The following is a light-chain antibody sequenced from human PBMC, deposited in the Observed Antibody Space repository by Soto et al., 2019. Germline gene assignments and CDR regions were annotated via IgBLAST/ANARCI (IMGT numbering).Light chain of an antibody. CDR1: SGSVSTSYY. CDR2: STN. Sequence: QTVVTQEPSFSVSPGGTVTLTCGLSSGSVSTSYYPSWYQQTPGQAPRTLIYSTNTRSSAVPDRFSGSILGNKAALTITGAQADDESDYYCVLYMGSGFWVFGGGTKLTVL. J-gene: IGLJ3*02. CDR3: VLYMGSGFWV. V-gene: IGLV8-61*01.